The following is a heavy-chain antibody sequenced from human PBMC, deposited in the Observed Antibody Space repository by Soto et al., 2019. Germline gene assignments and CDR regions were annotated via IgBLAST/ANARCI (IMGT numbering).Heavy chain of an antibody. D-gene: IGHD2-21*02. CDR1: GSTFSRDW. CDR2: INTDESTL. V-gene: IGHV3-74*01. CDR3: GRAFYDLDCRAPFAR. J-gene: IGHJ4*02. Sequence: EVQLVESGGGLVQTGGSLRLSCVVSGSTFSRDWMHWVRQAPGKGLVWVSRINTDESTLSYADSVEGRFTISRDNARNTLYLQMDDLRGDETAIYYCGRAFYDLDCRAPFARWGEGTLFTVCS.